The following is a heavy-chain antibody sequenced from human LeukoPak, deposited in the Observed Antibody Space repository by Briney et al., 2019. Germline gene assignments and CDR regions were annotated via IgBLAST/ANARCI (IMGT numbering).Heavy chain of an antibody. CDR1: GFTFSSYA. CDR3: AKDQYGGNPQYYFDY. J-gene: IGHJ4*02. CDR2: ISGSGGNT. Sequence: PGGSLRLSCAASGFTFSSYAMSWVRQAPGKGLDWVSAISGSGGNTYYADSVKGRFTISRDNSKNTLYLQMNSLRAEDTAVYYCAKDQYGGNPQYYFDYWGQGTLATVSS. D-gene: IGHD4-23*01. V-gene: IGHV3-23*01.